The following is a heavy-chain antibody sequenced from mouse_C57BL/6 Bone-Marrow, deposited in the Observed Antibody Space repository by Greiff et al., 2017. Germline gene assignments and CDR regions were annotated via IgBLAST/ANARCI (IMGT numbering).Heavy chain of an antibody. CDR1: GYTFTSYW. J-gene: IGHJ4*01. CDR3: ARAHYYGSHYYYAMDY. V-gene: IGHV1-59*01. CDR2: IDPSDSYT. Sequence: QVQLQQPGAELVRPGTSVKLSCKASGYTFTSYWMHWVQQRPGQGLEWIGVIDPSDSYTNYNQKFKGKAILTVDTSSSTAYMQLSSLTSEDSAVYYCARAHYYGSHYYYAMDYWGQGTSVTVSS. D-gene: IGHD1-1*01.